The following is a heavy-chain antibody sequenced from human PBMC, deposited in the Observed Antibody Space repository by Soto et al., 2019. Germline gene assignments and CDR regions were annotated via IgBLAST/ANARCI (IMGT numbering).Heavy chain of an antibody. V-gene: IGHV3-23*01. CDR3: AKDLSGTYYDFGF. CDR1: GFTFSTYA. Sequence: PGGSLRLSCAASGFTFSTYAMSWVRQAPGKGLEWVSAISGTGGSTYYPDSVQGRFTISRDNSKNTLYLQMNSLRAEDTAVYYCAKDLSGTYYDFGFWGQGTLVTVSS. CDR2: ISGTGGST. J-gene: IGHJ4*02. D-gene: IGHD1-26*01.